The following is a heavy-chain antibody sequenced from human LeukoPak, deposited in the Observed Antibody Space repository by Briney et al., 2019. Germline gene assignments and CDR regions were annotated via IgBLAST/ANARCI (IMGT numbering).Heavy chain of an antibody. CDR1: GGTFSSYA. CDR3: AIGGKTDFWSGYYPSSGFDP. Sequence: SVKVSCKASGGTFSSYAISWVRQAPGQGLEWMGGIIPIFGTANYAQKFQGRVTITTDESTSTAYMELSSLRSEDTAVYYCAIGGKTDFWSGYYPSSGFDPWGQGTLVTVSS. J-gene: IGHJ5*02. V-gene: IGHV1-69*05. D-gene: IGHD3-3*01. CDR2: IIPIFGTA.